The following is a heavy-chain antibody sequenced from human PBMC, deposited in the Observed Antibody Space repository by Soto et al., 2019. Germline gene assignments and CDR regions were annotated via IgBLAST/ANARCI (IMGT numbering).Heavy chain of an antibody. V-gene: IGHV4-59*08. CDR1: GGSISSYY. CDR3: ARLQYCSGGSCYWGLFDP. J-gene: IGHJ5*02. Sequence: SETLSLTCTVSGGSISSYYWSWIRQPPGKGLEWIGYIYYSGSTNYNPSLKSRVTISVDTSKSQFSLKLSSVTAADTAVYYCARLQYCSGGSCYWGLFDPWGQGTLVTVSS. D-gene: IGHD2-15*01. CDR2: IYYSGST.